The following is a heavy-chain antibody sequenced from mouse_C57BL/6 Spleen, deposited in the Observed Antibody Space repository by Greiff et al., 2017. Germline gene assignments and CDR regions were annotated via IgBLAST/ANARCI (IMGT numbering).Heavy chain of an antibody. Sequence: EVQVVESEGGLVQPGSSMKLSCTASGFTFSDYYMAWVRQVPEKGLEWVANINYDGSSTYYLDSLKSRFIISRDNAKNILYLQMSSLKSEDTATYYCARVYDGYLDYWGQGTTLTVSS. J-gene: IGHJ2*01. CDR1: GFTFSDYY. CDR3: ARVYDGYLDY. D-gene: IGHD2-3*01. V-gene: IGHV5-16*01. CDR2: INYDGSST.